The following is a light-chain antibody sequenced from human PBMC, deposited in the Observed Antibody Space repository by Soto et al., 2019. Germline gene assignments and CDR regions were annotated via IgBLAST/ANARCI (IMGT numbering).Light chain of an antibody. CDR1: QSVSSSY. CDR2: GAS. CDR3: QQYGSSRLT. J-gene: IGKJ1*01. Sequence: EIVLTQSPGTLSLSPGERATLSCRASQSVSSSYLAWYQQNRGQAPRLLIYGASSRAPGIPDRFGGSGSGTDFTLTISRLEPEDFAVYYCQQYGSSRLTFGQGTNVEIK. V-gene: IGKV3-20*01.